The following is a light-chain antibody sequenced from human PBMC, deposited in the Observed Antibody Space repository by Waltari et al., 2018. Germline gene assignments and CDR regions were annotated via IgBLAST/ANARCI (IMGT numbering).Light chain of an antibody. Sequence: DIQMTQSPSSLSASVGDRVTITCRSSRAISNYVNWYQQRPGLAPKLLIYAASTLQGGVPTRFTGSGSGTDFTLTISSLQIEDFATYYCQQRTKWVTFGGGTTLDIK. J-gene: IGKJ4*01. V-gene: IGKV1-39*01. CDR1: RAISNY. CDR2: AAS. CDR3: QQRTKWVT.